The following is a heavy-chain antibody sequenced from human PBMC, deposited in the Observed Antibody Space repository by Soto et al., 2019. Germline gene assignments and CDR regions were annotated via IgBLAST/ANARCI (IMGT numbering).Heavy chain of an antibody. V-gene: IGHV1-24*01. CDR3: ATVDPSYCSSTSCYNF. J-gene: IGHJ4*02. CDR2: FDPEDGET. Sequence: ASVKVSCKVSGYTLTELSMHWVRQAPGKGLEWMGGFDPEDGETIYAQKFQGRVTMTEDTSTDTAYMELSSLRSEDTAVYYCATVDPSYCSSTSCYNFWGQGTLVTVSS. D-gene: IGHD2-2*02. CDR1: GYTLTELS.